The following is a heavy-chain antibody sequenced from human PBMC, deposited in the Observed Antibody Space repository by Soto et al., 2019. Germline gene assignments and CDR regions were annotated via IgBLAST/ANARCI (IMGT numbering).Heavy chain of an antibody. J-gene: IGHJ4*02. D-gene: IGHD4-17*01. CDR1: GGSISSSSYY. CDR2: IYYSGST. V-gene: IGHV4-61*01. Sequence: SETLSLTCTVSGGSISSSSYYWSWIRQPPGKGLEWIGYIYYSGSTNYNPSLKSRVTISVDTSKNQFSLKLSSVTAADTAVYYCASTAYGDYVVYWGQGTLVTVSS. CDR3: ASTAYGDYVVY.